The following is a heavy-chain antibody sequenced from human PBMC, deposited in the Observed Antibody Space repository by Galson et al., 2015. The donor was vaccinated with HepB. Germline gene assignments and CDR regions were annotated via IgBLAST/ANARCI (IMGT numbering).Heavy chain of an antibody. Sequence: SLRLSCAASGFTFSSYWMNWVRQAPGKGLEWVANIKQDGSEKYYVGSVKGRFTISRDNAKNSLYLQMNSLRAEDTAVYYCAREGYDFWSGYHDYWGQGTLVTVSS. CDR2: IKQDGSEK. CDR3: AREGYDFWSGYHDY. CDR1: GFTFSSYW. V-gene: IGHV3-7*01. D-gene: IGHD3-3*01. J-gene: IGHJ4*02.